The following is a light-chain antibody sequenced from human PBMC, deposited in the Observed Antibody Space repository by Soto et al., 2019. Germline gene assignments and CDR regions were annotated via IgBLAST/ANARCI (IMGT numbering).Light chain of an antibody. Sequence: DIQIKQSQSAVSGSVVYIGTISIQSSQQINKHLNWYQHKPGKAPQLLIFDASNLATGVPSRFSGSGSGTHFTFTISIVQPEDYATYYCHQYHNFPITFGQGTRLEIK. V-gene: IGKV1-33*01. CDR2: DAS. J-gene: IGKJ5*01. CDR1: QQINKH. CDR3: HQYHNFPIT.